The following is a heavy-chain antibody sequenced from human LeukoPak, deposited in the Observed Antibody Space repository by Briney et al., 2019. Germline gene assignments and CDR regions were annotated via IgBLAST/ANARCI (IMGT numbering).Heavy chain of an antibody. Sequence: ASVKVSCKASGGTFSSYAISWVRQAPGKGLEWMGGFDPEDGETIYAQKFQGRVTMTEDTSTDTAYMELSSLRSEDTAVYYCATPDGYWGQGTLVTVSS. CDR2: FDPEDGET. J-gene: IGHJ4*02. D-gene: IGHD5-24*01. V-gene: IGHV1-24*01. CDR3: ATPDGY. CDR1: GGTFSSYA.